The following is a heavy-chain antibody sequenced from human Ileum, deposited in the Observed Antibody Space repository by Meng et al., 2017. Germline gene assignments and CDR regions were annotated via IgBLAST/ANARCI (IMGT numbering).Heavy chain of an antibody. D-gene: IGHD1-14*01. V-gene: IGHV3-66*04. Sequence: EVQLVESGGGLVQPVGSLRLSCASPGFIVSTNFMSWVRPAPGKGLEWVSVIYSGGSTYYADSVKGRFTISRDKSKNTLYLQMNSLRAENTAVYYCAGHRNDWNYFDYWGRGTLVTVSS. J-gene: IGHJ4*02. CDR1: GFIVSTNF. CDR2: IYSGGST. CDR3: AGHRNDWNYFDY.